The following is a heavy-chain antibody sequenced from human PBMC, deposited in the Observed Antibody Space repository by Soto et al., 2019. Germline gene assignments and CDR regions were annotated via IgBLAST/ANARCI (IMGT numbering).Heavy chain of an antibody. V-gene: IGHV4-30-4*01. Sequence: QVQLQESGPGLVKPSQTLSLTCTVSGDSITNEDCYWSWIRQPPGGGLEWMGYIYYTGNTYYNPSLNSRLTISVDKSENQFSLKVRYVTDSDTAVYYCTRVKNLIDYWGQGTLVTVSS. CDR1: GDSITNEDCY. D-gene: IGHD3-16*01. J-gene: IGHJ4*02. CDR3: TRVKNLIDY. CDR2: IYYTGNT.